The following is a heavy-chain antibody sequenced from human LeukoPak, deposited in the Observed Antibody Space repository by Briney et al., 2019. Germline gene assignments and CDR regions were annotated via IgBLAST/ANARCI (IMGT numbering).Heavy chain of an antibody. J-gene: IGHJ4*02. CDR2: INPSGGGT. V-gene: IGHV1-46*01. Sequence: GASVKVSCKASGYTFTTYYMHWVRQAPGQGLEWMGIINPSGGGTTYAQKFQGRVTMTRDMSTSTVYMELSSLRSEDTAVYYCASGWSLFDYWGQGTLVTVS. CDR3: ASGWSLFDY. D-gene: IGHD2-15*01. CDR1: GYTFTTYY.